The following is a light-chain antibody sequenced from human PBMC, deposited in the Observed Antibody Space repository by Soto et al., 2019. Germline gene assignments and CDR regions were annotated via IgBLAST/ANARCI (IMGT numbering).Light chain of an antibody. Sequence: QSALTQPASVSGSPGESITISCSGTTRDVGGHNFVSWFQQHPGKAPQMMIYAVDQRPSGVSIRFSGSKSGNTASLTISGLQTEDEADYYCSSYTRSSIWVFGGGTKLTVL. CDR1: TRDVGGHNF. CDR2: AVD. V-gene: IGLV2-14*01. CDR3: SSYTRSSIWV. J-gene: IGLJ3*02.